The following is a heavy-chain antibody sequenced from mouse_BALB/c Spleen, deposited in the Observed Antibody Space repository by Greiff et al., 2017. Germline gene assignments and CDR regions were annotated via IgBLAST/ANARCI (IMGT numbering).Heavy chain of an antibody. CDR1: GISITTGNYR. D-gene: IGHD4-1*01. Sequence: EVKLQESGPGLVKPSQTVSLTCTVTGISITTGNYRWSWIRQFPGNKLEWIGYIYYSGTITYNPSLTSRTTITRDTSKNQFFLEMNSLTAEDTATYYCARDGELGSSFAYWGQGTLVTVSA. J-gene: IGHJ3*01. V-gene: IGHV3-5*02. CDR3: ARDGELGSSFAY. CDR2: IYYSGTI.